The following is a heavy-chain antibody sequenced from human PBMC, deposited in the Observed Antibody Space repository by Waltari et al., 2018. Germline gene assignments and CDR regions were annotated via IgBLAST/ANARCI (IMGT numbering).Heavy chain of an antibody. CDR2: SSSTGSII. J-gene: IGHJ4*02. Sequence: EVQLVESGGNLVQPGGSLRLSCAASGFTFSDYEMNWVRQAPGKGLEWVDYSSSTGSIIYYADSVKGRFTNSRDNAKNSLFLQMNSLRADDTAVYYCVRVASRRAGGDYWGQGTLVTVSS. CDR1: GFTFSDYE. CDR3: VRVASRRAGGDY. V-gene: IGHV3-48*03.